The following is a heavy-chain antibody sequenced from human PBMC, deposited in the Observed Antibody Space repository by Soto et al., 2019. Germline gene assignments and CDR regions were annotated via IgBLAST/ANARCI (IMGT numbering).Heavy chain of an antibody. CDR1: GDSMRGYHFY. J-gene: IGHJ4*02. V-gene: IGHV4-39*01. D-gene: IGHD6-25*01. Sequence: SETLSLTCSVSGDSMRGYHFYWGWIRQAPGKGLEWIGSAYFSGGNTYYSPSLKSRVSISVDTSKNGLSLRLTSLTAADTAVYFCAYGSSSAWIDYWGQGTLVTVSS. CDR3: AYGSSSAWIDY. CDR2: AYFSGGNT.